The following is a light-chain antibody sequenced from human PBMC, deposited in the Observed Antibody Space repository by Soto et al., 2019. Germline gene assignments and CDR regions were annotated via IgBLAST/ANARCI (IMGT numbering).Light chain of an antibody. CDR1: QSISSW. CDR2: DAS. V-gene: IGKV1-5*01. Sequence: DIQMTQSPSTLSASGGDIVTITCRASQSISSWLAWYQQKPGKAPKLLIYDASSLESGVPSRFSGSGSGTEFTLTISSLQPDDFATYYCQQYNSYTWTFGQGTKVDIK. J-gene: IGKJ1*01. CDR3: QQYNSYTWT.